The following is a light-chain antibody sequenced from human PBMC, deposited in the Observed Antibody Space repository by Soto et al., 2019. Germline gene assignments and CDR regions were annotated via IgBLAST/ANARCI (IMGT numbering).Light chain of an antibody. CDR3: QQYGISPWT. CDR2: GAS. V-gene: IGKV3-20*01. CDR1: QSVSSNY. J-gene: IGKJ1*01. Sequence: EIVLTQSPGTLSLSPGGGATLSCRASQSVSSNYLAWYQQKPGQAPRLLIYGASNRATGIPGRFSGGGSGTDFTLTISSLEPEDFAVYYCQQYGISPWTFGQGTNVEI.